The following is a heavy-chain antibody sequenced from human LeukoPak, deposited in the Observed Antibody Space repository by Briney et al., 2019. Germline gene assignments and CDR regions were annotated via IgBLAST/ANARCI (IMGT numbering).Heavy chain of an antibody. CDR1: GFTFSSYS. V-gene: IGHV3-21*01. J-gene: IGHJ5*02. CDR2: ISTSSSYI. D-gene: IGHD7-27*01. CDR3: ARDLRGAFGNWGYNWFDP. Sequence: PGGSLRLSCAASGFTFSSYSMNWVRQAPGKGLEWVSFISTSSSYIYYADSVKGRFTISRDNAKKSLYLQMNSLRAEDTAVYYCARDLRGAFGNWGYNWFDPWGQGTLVTVSS.